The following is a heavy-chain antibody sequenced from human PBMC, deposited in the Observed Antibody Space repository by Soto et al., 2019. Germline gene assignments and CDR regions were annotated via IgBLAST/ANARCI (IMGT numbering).Heavy chain of an antibody. V-gene: IGHV1-8*01. Sequence: ASVKVSCKASGYTFTSYDINWVRQATGQGLEWMGWMNPNSGNTGYAQKFQGRVTMTRNTSISTAYMELSSLRSEDTAVYYCARSQPVLRFLEWSESYYYYVDVWGKGTTVTVSS. J-gene: IGHJ6*03. CDR3: ARSQPVLRFLEWSESYYYYVDV. CDR1: GYTFTSYD. CDR2: MNPNSGNT. D-gene: IGHD3-3*01.